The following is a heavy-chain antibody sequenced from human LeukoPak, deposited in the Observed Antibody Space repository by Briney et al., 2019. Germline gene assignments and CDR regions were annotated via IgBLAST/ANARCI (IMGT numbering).Heavy chain of an antibody. J-gene: IGHJ6*03. V-gene: IGHV1-69*13. CDR3: AVATSAVGELGYYYYMDV. D-gene: IGHD3-10*01. Sequence: SVKVSCKASGGTFSSYAISWVRQAPGQGLEWMGGIIPIFGTANYAQKFQGRVTITADESTSTAYMELSSLRSEDTAVYYCAVATSAVGELGYYYYMDVWGKGTTVTISS. CDR1: GGTFSSYA. CDR2: IIPIFGTA.